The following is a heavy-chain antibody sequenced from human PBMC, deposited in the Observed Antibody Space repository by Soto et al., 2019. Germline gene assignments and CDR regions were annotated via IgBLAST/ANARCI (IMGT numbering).Heavy chain of an antibody. Sequence: QVQLVESGGGVVQPGRSLSLSCAASGFTFSSYGMHWVRQAPGKGLEWVAVIWYDGSNKYYADSVKGRFTISRDNSKNTLYLQMNSLRAEDTAVYYSARHGSEGGFDYWRQGTLVTVSS. CDR2: IWYDGSNK. CDR1: GFTFSSYG. V-gene: IGHV3-33*01. J-gene: IGHJ4*02. CDR3: ARHGSEGGFDY.